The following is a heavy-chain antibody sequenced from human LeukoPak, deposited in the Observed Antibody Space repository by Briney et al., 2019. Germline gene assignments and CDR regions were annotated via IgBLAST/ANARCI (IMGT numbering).Heavy chain of an antibody. V-gene: IGHV5-51*01. CDR2: IYPDDSDT. D-gene: IGHD3-3*01. CDR3: TRQTMAFGVVIGWVN. CDR1: GYRFTSDW. J-gene: IGHJ4*02. Sequence: GESLKISCKGSGYRFTSDWIGWVRQMPGKGLKWMGIIYPDDSDTRYSPSFQGQVTMSADKSINTAYLQWSSLKASDTAMYYCTRQTMAFGVVIGWVNWGQGTPVTVSS.